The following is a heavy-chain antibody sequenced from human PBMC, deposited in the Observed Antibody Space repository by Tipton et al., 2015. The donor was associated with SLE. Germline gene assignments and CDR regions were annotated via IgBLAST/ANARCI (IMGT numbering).Heavy chain of an antibody. V-gene: IGHV4-59*08. CDR2: IHDSGSA. CDR1: GVPMSTHY. J-gene: IGHJ3*01. Sequence: TLSLTCTVSGVPMSTHYWTWIRQPPGKGLEWIGYIHDSGSAIYNPSLKSRVTISVDTSNNLFSLKLSSVTAADTAVYYCTRHDYGDSDAFDFWGQGTMVTVSS. D-gene: IGHD4-17*01. CDR3: TRHDYGDSDAFDF.